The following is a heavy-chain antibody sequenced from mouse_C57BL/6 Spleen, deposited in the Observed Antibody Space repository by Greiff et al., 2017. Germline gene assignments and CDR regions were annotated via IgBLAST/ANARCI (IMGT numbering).Heavy chain of an antibody. Sequence: QVQLQQSGAELARPGASVKLSCKASGYTFTSYGISWVKQRTGQGLEWIGEIYPRSGNTYYNEKFKGKATLTADKSSSTAYMELRSLTSEDSAVYFCARRNGSPRWYFDVWGTGTTVTVSS. CDR1: GYTFTSYG. CDR3: ARRNGSPRWYFDV. J-gene: IGHJ1*03. V-gene: IGHV1-81*01. D-gene: IGHD1-1*01. CDR2: IYPRSGNT.